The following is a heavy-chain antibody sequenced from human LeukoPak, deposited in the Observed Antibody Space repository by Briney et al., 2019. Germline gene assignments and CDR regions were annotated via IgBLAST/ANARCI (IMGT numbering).Heavy chain of an antibody. D-gene: IGHD3-9*01. V-gene: IGHV4-59*01. CDR3: ARLYFDWPDWYFDL. CDR1: VGSICGYY. Sequence: SETLSLTRTVSVGSICGYYWSWIRPPPGKGLERSRYIYNSGSTNYNPSLKSRVTISVDTSKNQFSLKLSSVAAADTAVYYCARLYFDWPDWYFDLWGRGTLVTVSS. CDR2: IYNSGST. J-gene: IGHJ2*01.